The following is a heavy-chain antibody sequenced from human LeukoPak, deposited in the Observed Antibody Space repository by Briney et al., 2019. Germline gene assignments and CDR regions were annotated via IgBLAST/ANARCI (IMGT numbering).Heavy chain of an antibody. D-gene: IGHD6-19*01. J-gene: IGHJ4*02. CDR3: AKPGYVTSGWFDF. CDR1: GFTFSSYG. CDR2: ITGSGSHT. Sequence: GGSLRLSCAAPGFTFSSYGMSWVRQAPGKGLEWVSTITGSGSHTYYADSVKGRFTISRDNSKNTLYLQMNSLRAEDTAIYYCAKPGYVTSGWFDFWGQGTLVTVSS. V-gene: IGHV3-23*01.